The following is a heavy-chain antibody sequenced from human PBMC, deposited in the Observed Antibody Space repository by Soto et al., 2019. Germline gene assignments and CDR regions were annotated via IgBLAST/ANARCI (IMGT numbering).Heavy chain of an antibody. CDR3: ARDMFLGYCSGGSCYPISPTLLNWYFDL. D-gene: IGHD2-15*01. Sequence: QVQLVESGGGVVQPGRSLRLSCAASGFTFSSYAMHWVRQAPGKGLEWVAVISYDGSNKYYADSVKGRFTISRDNSKNTLYLQMNSLRAEDTAVYYCARDMFLGYCSGGSCYPISPTLLNWYFDLWGRGTLVTVSS. V-gene: IGHV3-30-3*01. CDR1: GFTFSSYA. CDR2: ISYDGSNK. J-gene: IGHJ2*01.